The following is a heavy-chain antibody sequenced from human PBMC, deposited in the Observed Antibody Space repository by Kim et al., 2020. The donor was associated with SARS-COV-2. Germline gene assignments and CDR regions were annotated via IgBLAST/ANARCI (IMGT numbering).Heavy chain of an antibody. J-gene: IGHJ6*02. Sequence: SETLSLTCAVYGGSFSGYHWSWIRQPPGKGLDWIGEINHSGSTTYNPSLKSRVTISVDTSKNQFSLKLRSVTAADTAVYYCARGRAGVIPGPILGIGRHYDYDVMDVWGQGTTVTVSS. CDR2: INHSGST. V-gene: IGHV4-34*01. CDR1: GGSFSGYH. D-gene: IGHD2-2*02. CDR3: ARGRAGVIPGPILGIGRHYDYDVMDV.